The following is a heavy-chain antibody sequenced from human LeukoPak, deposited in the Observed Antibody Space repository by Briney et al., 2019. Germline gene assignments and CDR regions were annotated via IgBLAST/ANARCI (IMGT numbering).Heavy chain of an antibody. Sequence: SETLSLTCTVSGGSISSSSYYWGWIRQPPGKGLEWIGSMYYSGSTNYNPSLKSRVITSVDTSKNQFSLNLSSVTAADTAVYFCAKAYYYDSSGYYPADYWGQGTLVTVSS. D-gene: IGHD3-22*01. CDR1: GGSISSSSYY. V-gene: IGHV4-39*01. CDR2: MYYSGST. CDR3: AKAYYYDSSGYYPADY. J-gene: IGHJ4*02.